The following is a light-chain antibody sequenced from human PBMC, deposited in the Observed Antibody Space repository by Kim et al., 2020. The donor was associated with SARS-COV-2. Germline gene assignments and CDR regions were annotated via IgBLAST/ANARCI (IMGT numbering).Light chain of an antibody. Sequence: DIQMTQSPSSLSASVGDRVTITCQASQDISNYLNWYQQKPGKAPKLLIYDASNLETGVPSRFSGIGSGTDFTFTISSLQPEDIATYYCQQYDNLPYTFGQGTKLEI. CDR3: QQYDNLPYT. V-gene: IGKV1-33*01. J-gene: IGKJ2*01. CDR2: DAS. CDR1: QDISNY.